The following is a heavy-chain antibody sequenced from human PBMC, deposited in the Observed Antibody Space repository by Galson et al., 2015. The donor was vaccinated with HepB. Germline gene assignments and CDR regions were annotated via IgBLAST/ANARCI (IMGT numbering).Heavy chain of an antibody. Sequence: SLRLSCAASGFTFSSYAMHWVRQAPGKGLEWVAVISYDGSNKYYADSVKGRFTISRDNSKNTLYLQMNSLRAEDTAVYYCARGLRLIVVVTASIHYWGQGTLVTVSS. V-gene: IGHV3-30-3*01. CDR2: ISYDGSNK. D-gene: IGHD2-21*02. J-gene: IGHJ4*02. CDR1: GFTFSSYA. CDR3: ARGLRLIVVVTASIHY.